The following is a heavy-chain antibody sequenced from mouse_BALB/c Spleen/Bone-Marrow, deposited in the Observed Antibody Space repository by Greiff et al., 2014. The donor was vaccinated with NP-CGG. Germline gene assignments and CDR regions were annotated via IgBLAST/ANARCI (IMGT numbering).Heavy chain of an antibody. V-gene: IGHV2-6-5*01. CDR1: GFSLTDYG. CDR2: IWGGGST. CDR3: AKLGRSYYYFDV. J-gene: IGHJ1*01. D-gene: IGHD1-1*01. Sequence: QVQLKDSGPGLVAPSQSLSITCTVSGFSLTDYGVSWIRQPPGEGLEWLGVIWGGGSTYYNSALKSRLSISKDNSKSQVFLKMNSLQTVDTAMYYCAKLGRSYYYFDVWGAGTTVTVSS.